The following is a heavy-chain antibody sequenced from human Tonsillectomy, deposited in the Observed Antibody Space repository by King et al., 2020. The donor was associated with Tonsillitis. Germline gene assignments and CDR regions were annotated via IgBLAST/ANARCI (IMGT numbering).Heavy chain of an antibody. Sequence: HVQLVESGAEVKKPGASVKVSCTASGYTFTSYYLHWVRQAPGQGPEWMGIIDPSGGFTNYAQKFLGRVTMTRDTSTNTVYMALRGLRSEDTAVYYCASDRGSGSSYYGMDVWGRGTTVTVSS. D-gene: IGHD3-10*01. CDR3: ASDRGSGSSYYGMDV. CDR2: IDPSGGFT. CDR1: GYTFTSYY. J-gene: IGHJ6*02. V-gene: IGHV1-46*01.